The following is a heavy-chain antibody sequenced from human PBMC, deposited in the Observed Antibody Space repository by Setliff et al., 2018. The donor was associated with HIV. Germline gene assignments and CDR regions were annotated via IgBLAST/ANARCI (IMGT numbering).Heavy chain of an antibody. V-gene: IGHV4-4*09. J-gene: IGHJ5*02. CDR2: IHISGAT. CDR3: ARYSGTFTRYFDP. D-gene: IGHD1-26*01. CDR1: GDSTTSSH. Sequence: PSETLSLTCTISGDSTTSSHWSWIRQPPGKGLEWIGYIHISGATSYNPSLERRVTISLDMSKNQFSLKLTPVTAADAAMYYCARYSGTFTRYFDPWGPGTLVTVSS.